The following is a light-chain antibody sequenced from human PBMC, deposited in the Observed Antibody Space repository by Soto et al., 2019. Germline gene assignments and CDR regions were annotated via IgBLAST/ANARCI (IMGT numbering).Light chain of an antibody. CDR2: SAS. J-gene: IGKJ5*01. CDR1: QRINIY. CDR3: QQSFSTPT. Sequence: DIQVTHSPPTLAASVGDIVTMTFRASQRINIYLNWYRQKPGKAPELLIYSASNLQSGVPSRFSGSGSGTDFTLTISSLQTEDFATYYCQQSFSTPTFGQGTRLEIK. V-gene: IGKV1-39*01.